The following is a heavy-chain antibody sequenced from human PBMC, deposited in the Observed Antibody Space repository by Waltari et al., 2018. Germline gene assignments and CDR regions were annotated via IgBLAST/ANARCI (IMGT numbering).Heavy chain of an antibody. CDR3: ARGYYYDSSGWFDY. CDR1: GYTFTSYA. D-gene: IGHD3-22*01. V-gene: IGHV1-3*01. J-gene: IGHJ4*02. Sequence: QVQLVQSGAEVKKPGASVKVSCKASGYTFTSYAMHWVRQAPGQRLEWMGWINAGNGNTKDSQKFQGRVTITRDTSASTAYMELSSLRSEDTAVYYCARGYYYDSSGWFDYWGQGTLVTVSS. CDR2: INAGNGNT.